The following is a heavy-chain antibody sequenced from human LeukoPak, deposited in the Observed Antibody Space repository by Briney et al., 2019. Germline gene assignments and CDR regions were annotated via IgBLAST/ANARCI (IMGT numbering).Heavy chain of an antibody. CDR3: ARDGTYTDYDPDFDI. Sequence: PGGSLRLSCAASGFTFSGSWMSWVRQAPGKGLEWVANIKQDGSEKYYVDSVKGRFTISRDNAKNSLYLQMNSLRAEDTAVFYCARDGTYTDYDPDFDIWGQGTLVTVSS. CDR2: IKQDGSEK. J-gene: IGHJ4*02. CDR1: GFTFSGSW. V-gene: IGHV3-7*04. D-gene: IGHD5-12*01.